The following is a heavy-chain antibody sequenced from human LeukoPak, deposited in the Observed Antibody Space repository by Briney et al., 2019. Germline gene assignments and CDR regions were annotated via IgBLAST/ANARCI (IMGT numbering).Heavy chain of an antibody. CDR3: ARGGSSGYWGYFDY. D-gene: IGHD3-22*01. Sequence: GGSLRLSCAASGFTFSSYAMSWVRQAPGKGLEWVSALSASGSSTYYADSVKGRFTVSRDNSKNTLYLQMSGLRAEDTAVYYCARGGSSGYWGYFDYWGQGTLVTVSS. V-gene: IGHV3-23*01. J-gene: IGHJ4*02. CDR1: GFTFSSYA. CDR2: LSASGSST.